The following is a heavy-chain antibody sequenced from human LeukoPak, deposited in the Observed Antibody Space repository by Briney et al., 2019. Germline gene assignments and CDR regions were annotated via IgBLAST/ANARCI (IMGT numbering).Heavy chain of an antibody. D-gene: IGHD2-21*02. V-gene: IGHV3-49*03. J-gene: IGHJ3*02. Sequence: GGSLRLSCTASGFTFGDYAMSWFRQAPGKGLGLVGFIRRKAYSEATQYAASVKGRFTISRDDSKSIAYLQMNSLKTEDTAMYYCTRSDYDSGGDDAFDIWGQGTMVTVSS. CDR1: GFTFGDYA. CDR2: IRRKAYSEAT. CDR3: TRSDYDSGGDDAFDI.